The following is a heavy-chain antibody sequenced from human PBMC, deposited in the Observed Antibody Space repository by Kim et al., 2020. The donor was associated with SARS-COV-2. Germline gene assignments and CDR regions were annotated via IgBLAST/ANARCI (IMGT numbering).Heavy chain of an antibody. CDR2: ISGSGDST. D-gene: IGHD3-10*01. CDR1: GFTFTSYA. CDR3: ARAGPKTGVY. Sequence: GGSLRLSCAASGFTFTSYAMSWVRQAPGKGLEWVSAISGSGDSTYYADSVKGRFTISRDNSENTLYLQMNSLRAEDTAVYYCARAGPKTGVYWGQGTLVTVSS. J-gene: IGHJ4*02. V-gene: IGHV3-23*01.